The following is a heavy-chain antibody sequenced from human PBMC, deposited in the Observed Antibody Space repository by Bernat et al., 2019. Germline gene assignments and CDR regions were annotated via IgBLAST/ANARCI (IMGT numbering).Heavy chain of an antibody. CDR3: ARFWNRDYVYALDI. CDR1: GGSISSGGYY. CDR2: IYYSGST. Sequence: QVQLQESGPGLVKPSQTLSLPCTVSGGSISSGGYYWSWIRQHPGKGLELIGYIYYSGSTYYNPSLKSRVTISVDKSKNQFSLKLSSVTAADTAVYYCARFWNRDYVYALDIWGQGTMVTVSS. J-gene: IGHJ3*02. V-gene: IGHV4-31*03. D-gene: IGHD5-12*01.